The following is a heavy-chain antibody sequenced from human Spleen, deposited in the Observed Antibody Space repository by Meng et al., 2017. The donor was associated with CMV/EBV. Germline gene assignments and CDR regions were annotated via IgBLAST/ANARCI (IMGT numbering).Heavy chain of an antibody. CDR2: INPDGSEK. J-gene: IGHJ4*02. CDR1: GFTFSSYT. Sequence: GESLKISCAASGFTFSSYTMNWVRQAPGKGLEWVANINPDGSEKLYVDSVKGRFTIFRDNAKDAFYLQMDSLRADDTAVYYCVAPSGGSWGYWGRGTLGTVSS. CDR3: VAPSGGSWGY. D-gene: IGHD2-15*01. V-gene: IGHV3-7*01.